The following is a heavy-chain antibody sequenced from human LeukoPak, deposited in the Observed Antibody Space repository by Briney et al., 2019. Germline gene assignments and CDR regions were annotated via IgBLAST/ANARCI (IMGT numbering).Heavy chain of an antibody. CDR3: ARVDIVVVVAANWFDP. Sequence: ASVKVSCKASGYTFTSYGISWVRQAPGQGLEWMGWISAYNGNTNYVQKLQGRVTMTTDTSTSTAYMELRSLRSDDTAVYYCARVDIVVVVAANWFDPWGQGTLVTVSS. J-gene: IGHJ5*02. D-gene: IGHD2-15*01. CDR2: ISAYNGNT. V-gene: IGHV1-18*01. CDR1: GYTFTSYG.